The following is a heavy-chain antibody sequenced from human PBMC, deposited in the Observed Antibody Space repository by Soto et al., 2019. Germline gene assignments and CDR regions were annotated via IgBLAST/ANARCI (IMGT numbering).Heavy chain of an antibody. CDR3: ARDRSRRDGSNSLDY. CDR2: IYHSGST. D-gene: IGHD2-21*01. J-gene: IGHJ4*02. CDR1: GGSISSSNW. V-gene: IGHV4-4*02. Sequence: QVQLQESGPGLVKPSGTLSLTCAVSGGSISSSNWWSWVRQPPGKGLEWIGEIYHSGSTNYNPSLKSGGTISVAKSKNQFSLKLSSVTAADTAVYYCARDRSRRDGSNSLDYWGQGTLVTVSS.